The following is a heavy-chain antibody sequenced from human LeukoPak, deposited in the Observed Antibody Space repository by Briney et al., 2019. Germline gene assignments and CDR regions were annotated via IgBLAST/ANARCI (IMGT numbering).Heavy chain of an antibody. D-gene: IGHD5-24*01. Sequence: GRSLRLSCAASGFTFSSYAMHWVRQAPGKGLEWVAVISYDGSNKYYADSVKGRFTISRDNSKNTLYLQMNSLRAEDTAVYYCARRRDGYGTLDYWGQGTLVTVSS. V-gene: IGHV3-30-3*01. CDR3: ARRRDGYGTLDY. J-gene: IGHJ4*02. CDR2: ISYDGSNK. CDR1: GFTFSSYA.